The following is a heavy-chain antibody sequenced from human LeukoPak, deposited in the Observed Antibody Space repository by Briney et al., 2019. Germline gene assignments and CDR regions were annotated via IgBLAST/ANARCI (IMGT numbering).Heavy chain of an antibody. D-gene: IGHD3-16*01. V-gene: IGHV4-38-2*01. CDR3: ASSPRGEDNSFDP. CDR1: GYSITSGYY. J-gene: IGHJ5*02. Sequence: SETLSLICAVSGYSITSGYYWGWLRQPPGKGLEWIGSIYHSGSAYYNPSLKSRVTILVDTSKNQFSLKLSSVTAADTAVYYCASSPRGEDNSFDPWGQRTLVTVSS. CDR2: IYHSGSA.